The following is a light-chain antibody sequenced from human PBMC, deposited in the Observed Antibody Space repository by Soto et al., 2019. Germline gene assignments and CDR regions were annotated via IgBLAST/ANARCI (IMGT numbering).Light chain of an antibody. J-gene: IGKJ5*01. CDR2: DAS. V-gene: IGKV3-11*01. CDR1: QSVSYY. Sequence: EIVLTQSPATLSLSPGERATLSCRASQSVSYYLAWYQQKPGQAPRLLIYDASNRATGIPARFSGSGSGTDFTLLISSLEPEDFAVYYCQQRSNWPPAITFGQGTRLEIK. CDR3: QQRSNWPPAIT.